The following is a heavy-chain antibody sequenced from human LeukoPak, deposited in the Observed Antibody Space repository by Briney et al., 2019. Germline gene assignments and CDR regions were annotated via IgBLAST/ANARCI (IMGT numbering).Heavy chain of an antibody. CDR3: AKDTLIGVVSAFDI. CDR1: RFTFRSYG. V-gene: IGHV3-23*01. J-gene: IGHJ3*02. D-gene: IGHD3-22*01. Sequence: GRSLRLSCAASRFTFRSYGMSWVRQAPGRGLEWVSAISGSGGSTYYADSVKGRLTISRDNSKNTLYLQMNSLRAEDTAVYYCAKDTLIGVVSAFDIWGQGTMVTVSS. CDR2: ISGSGGST.